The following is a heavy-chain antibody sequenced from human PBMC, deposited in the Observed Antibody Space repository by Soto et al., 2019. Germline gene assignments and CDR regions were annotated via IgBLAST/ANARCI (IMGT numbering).Heavy chain of an antibody. Sequence: PSETLSLTCAVYGGSFSGYYWSWIRQPPGKGLEWIGEINHSGSTNYNPSLKSRVTISVDTSKNQFSLKLSSVTAADTAVYYCARLYGGNSDYWGQGTLVTVSS. CDR2: INHSGST. J-gene: IGHJ4*02. CDR3: ARLYGGNSDY. V-gene: IGHV4-34*01. CDR1: GGSFSGYY. D-gene: IGHD2-15*01.